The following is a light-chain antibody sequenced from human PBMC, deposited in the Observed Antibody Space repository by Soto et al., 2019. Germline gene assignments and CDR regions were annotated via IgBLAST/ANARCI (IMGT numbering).Light chain of an antibody. Sequence: EIVLTQSPGTLSLSPGERATLSYRARQSVSGSYLAWYQQKPGQSPRLLIHGASSRATGIPDRFSGSGSGTDFTLTISRLEPEDFAMYYCQQYATRPWTFGQGTKVENK. CDR3: QQYATRPWT. CDR2: GAS. CDR1: QSVSGSY. V-gene: IGKV3-20*01. J-gene: IGKJ1*01.